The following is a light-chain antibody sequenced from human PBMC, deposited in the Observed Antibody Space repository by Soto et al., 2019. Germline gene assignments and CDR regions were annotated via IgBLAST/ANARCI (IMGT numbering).Light chain of an antibody. CDR3: QQYHKWPLT. V-gene: IGKV3-15*01. Sequence: EIVMTQSPATLSVSPGERATLSCRASQSVSSNLAWYQQNPGQAPRLLIYGASTRATGIPARFGGSGSGTEFILTISSLQSEDFAVYYCQQYHKWPLTFGGGTKVEI. CDR2: GAS. J-gene: IGKJ4*01. CDR1: QSVSSN.